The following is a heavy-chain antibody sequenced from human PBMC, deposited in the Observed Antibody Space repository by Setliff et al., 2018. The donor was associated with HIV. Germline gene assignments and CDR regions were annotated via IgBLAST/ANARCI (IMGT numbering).Heavy chain of an antibody. CDR1: GFSLTSIGVG. D-gene: IGHD6-13*01. V-gene: IGHV2-5*02. Sequence: KSGPTVVNPTQTLTLTCTFSGFSLTSIGVGVGWFRQPPGKALEWLALIYWDDDPRYNSSLKNRLTISKDTSKNQVVLTMTVMDPVDTATYYCARRPRTFAASSHFFDFWGQGMLVTVSS. CDR2: IYWDDDP. CDR3: ARRPRTFAASSHFFDF. J-gene: IGHJ4*02.